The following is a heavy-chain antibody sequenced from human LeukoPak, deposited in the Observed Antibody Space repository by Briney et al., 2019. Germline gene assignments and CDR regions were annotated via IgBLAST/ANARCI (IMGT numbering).Heavy chain of an antibody. CDR3: ATTGGIQLWFGAYYFDY. CDR2: FDPEDGET. J-gene: IGHJ4*02. D-gene: IGHD5-18*01. V-gene: IGHV1-24*01. Sequence: ASVKVSCKVSGYTLTELSMHWVRQAPGKGLEWMGGFDPEDGETIYAQKFRGRVTMAEDTSTDTAYMELSSLRSEDTAVYYCATTGGIQLWFGAYYFDYWGQGTLVTVSS. CDR1: GYTLTELS.